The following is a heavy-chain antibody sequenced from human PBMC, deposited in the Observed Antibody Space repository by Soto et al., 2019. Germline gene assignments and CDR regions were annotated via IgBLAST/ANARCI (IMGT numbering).Heavy chain of an antibody. Sequence: QVQLVESGGGVVQPGRSLRLSCAACGFSFSNYGMHWVRQAPGKGLEWVALIWHDGSNKYYAESVKGRFTISRDNSKDMVYLQMNSLRAEDTAMYYCARDGDANTGFGKDYWGQGTLGNVSS. CDR1: GFSFSNYG. D-gene: IGHD3-16*01. J-gene: IGHJ4*02. V-gene: IGHV3-33*01. CDR2: IWHDGSNK. CDR3: ARDGDANTGFGKDY.